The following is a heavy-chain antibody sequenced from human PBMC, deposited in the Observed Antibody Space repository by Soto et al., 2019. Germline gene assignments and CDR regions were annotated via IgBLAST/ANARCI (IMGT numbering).Heavy chain of an antibody. J-gene: IGHJ4*02. D-gene: IGHD4-17*01. Sequence: EVQLVESGGGLVKPGGSLRLSCAASGFTFSSYSMNWVRQAPGKGLEWVSSISSSSSYIYYADSVKGRFTISRDNAKNSLYLQINSLRAEDTAVYYCAREVEYGDYYFDYWGQGTLVTVSS. CDR3: AREVEYGDYYFDY. V-gene: IGHV3-21*01. CDR2: ISSSSSYI. CDR1: GFTFSSYS.